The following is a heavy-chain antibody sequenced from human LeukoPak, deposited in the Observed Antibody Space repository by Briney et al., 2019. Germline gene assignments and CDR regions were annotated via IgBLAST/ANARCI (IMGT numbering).Heavy chain of an antibody. V-gene: IGHV4-34*01. D-gene: IGHD2-2*01. CDR1: GGSFGGYY. CDR2: INHSGST. CDR3: ARGRAPRVPQDIVVVPAAMELNY. Sequence: SETLSLTCAVYGGSFGGYYWSWIRQPPGKGLEWIGEINHSGSTNYNPSLKSRVTISVDTSKNQFSLKLSSVTAADTAVYYCARGRAPRVPQDIVVVPAAMELNYWGQGTLVTVSS. J-gene: IGHJ4*02.